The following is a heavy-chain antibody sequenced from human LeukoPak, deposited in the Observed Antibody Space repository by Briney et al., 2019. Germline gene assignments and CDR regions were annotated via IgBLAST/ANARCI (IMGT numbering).Heavy chain of an antibody. CDR1: GFTVSSNY. D-gene: IGHD3-10*01. V-gene: IGHV3-53*01. Sequence: GGSLRLSCAASGFTVSSNYISWVRRAPGKGLEWGSVIYSGGTTYYADSVKGRFTISRDNSKNTLYLQMNSLRAEDTAVYYCARDRAPPTSWYFDVWGRGTLVTVSS. CDR3: ARDRAPPTSWYFDV. CDR2: IYSGGTT. J-gene: IGHJ2*01.